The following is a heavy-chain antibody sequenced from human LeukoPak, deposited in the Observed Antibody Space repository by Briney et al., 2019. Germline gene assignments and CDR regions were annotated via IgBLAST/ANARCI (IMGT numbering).Heavy chain of an antibody. J-gene: IGHJ4*02. D-gene: IGHD2-15*01. CDR1: GFTFSSYW. Sequence: GGSLRLSCAASGFTFSSYWMNWARQAPGKGLEWAASINHNGNVNYYVDSVKGRFTISRDNAKSSLYLQMSNLRAEDTAVYYCAKQLGYCSDGSCYFPYWGQGTLVTVSS. V-gene: IGHV3-7*03. CDR3: AKQLGYCSDGSCYFPY. CDR2: INHNGNVN.